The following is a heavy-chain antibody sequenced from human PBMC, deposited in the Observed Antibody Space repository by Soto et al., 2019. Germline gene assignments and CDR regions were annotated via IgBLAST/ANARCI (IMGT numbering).Heavy chain of an antibody. Sequence: ASVKVSCKASGYTFTSYGISWVRQAPGQGLEWMGWISAYNGNTNYAQKLQGRVTMTTDTSTSTAYMELRSLRSEDTAVYYCERDAALYDITGKDARPPDLNYCGQGNLVTVSS. V-gene: IGHV1-18*01. CDR1: GYTFTSYG. CDR2: ISAYNGNT. J-gene: IGHJ4*02. CDR3: ERDAALYDITGKDARPPDLNY. D-gene: IGHD3-22*01.